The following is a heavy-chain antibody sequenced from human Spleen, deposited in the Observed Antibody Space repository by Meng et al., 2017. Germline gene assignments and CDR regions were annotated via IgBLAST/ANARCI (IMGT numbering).Heavy chain of an antibody. D-gene: IGHD6-19*01. CDR1: ADTFTRYG. V-gene: IGHV7-4-1*02. CDR2: INPNTGNP. J-gene: IGHJ4*02. CDR3: ATEAVAYTINY. Sequence: VYVVPSGLELRKPASVRKVSCKASADTFTRYGISWVRTAPGQGLEWMGWINPNTGNPPYAQGFTRRFVFSLDPSVSTAYLQNTTIKADETTVYYCATEAVAYTINYWGQGTLVTVSS.